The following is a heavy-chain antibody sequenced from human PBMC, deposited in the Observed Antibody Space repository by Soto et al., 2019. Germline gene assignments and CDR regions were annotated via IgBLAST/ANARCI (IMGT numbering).Heavy chain of an antibody. CDR3: GRSCTNTKCRGGYYLDL. V-gene: IGHV1-69*01. CDR2: IILALGTP. J-gene: IGHJ4*02. CDR1: GDSFTNYA. Sequence: QVLLVQSGAEMKQPGSSVSVSCRASGDSFTNYAFNWVRQAPGQGPEWLGGIILALGTPHYSQRFHGRLTITAHESSSTVYMELGSLRLDDTAVYYCGRSCTNTKCRGGYYLDLWGQGTLLTVSS. D-gene: IGHD2-8*01.